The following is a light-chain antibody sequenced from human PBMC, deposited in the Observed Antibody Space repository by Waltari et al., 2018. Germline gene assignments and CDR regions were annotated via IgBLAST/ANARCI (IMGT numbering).Light chain of an antibody. CDR3: CSYAGRNIWV. CDR2: EVI. V-gene: IGLV2-23*02. J-gene: IGLJ3*02. Sequence: QSALTQPASGSGSPGESITISCTGTSRDGGFYNLDSWYQQHPGKAPELVVYEVISRPSGVSNRFSGSKSGNTASLTISGLQAEDEADYYCCSYAGRNIWVFGGGTKLTVL. CDR1: SRDGGFYNL.